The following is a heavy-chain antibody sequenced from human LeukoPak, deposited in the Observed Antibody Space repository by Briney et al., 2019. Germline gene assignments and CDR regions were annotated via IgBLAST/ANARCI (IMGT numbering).Heavy chain of an antibody. CDR1: GFSFSNYA. CDR3: AKGRSGDHRRESDL. Sequence: GRSLRLSCAASGFSFSNYAMTWVRQAPGKGLEWVSALTGSGESTYYVDSVKGRFTISRDNAKNTLYLQMNSLRVDDTAVYYCAKGRSGDHRRESDLWGRGTQVTVSS. V-gene: IGHV3-23*01. CDR2: LTGSGEST. D-gene: IGHD3-10*01. J-gene: IGHJ2*01.